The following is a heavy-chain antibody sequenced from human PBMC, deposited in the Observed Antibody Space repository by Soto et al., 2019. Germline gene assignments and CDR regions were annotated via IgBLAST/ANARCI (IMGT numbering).Heavy chain of an antibody. CDR2: SFSSGGT. CDR1: GFTLAKYT. V-gene: IGHV3-53*01. J-gene: IGHJ4*02. CDR3: ARDREPDGIWTFDS. Sequence: GSLRLSCAAFGFTLAKYTMGWVRQAPGKGLEWVAESFSSGGTQYADSVKGRFTISRDNSRNMVFLQMNGLRVEDTALYYCARDREPDGIWTFDSWGQGALVTVSS. D-gene: IGHD3-9*01.